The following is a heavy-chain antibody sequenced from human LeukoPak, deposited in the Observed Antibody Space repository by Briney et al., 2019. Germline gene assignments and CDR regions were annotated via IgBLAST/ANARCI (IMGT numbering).Heavy chain of an antibody. D-gene: IGHD2-2*02. Sequence: SGGSLRLSCTASGFSFSTYSMNWVRQAPGKGLEWVGRIKSKTDGGTTDYAAPVKGRFTISRDDSKNTLYLQMNSLKTEDTAVYYCTAADCSSTSCYTLDFDYWGQGTLVTVSS. CDR2: IKSKTDGGTT. CDR1: GFSFSTYS. CDR3: TAADCSSTSCYTLDFDY. V-gene: IGHV3-15*01. J-gene: IGHJ4*02.